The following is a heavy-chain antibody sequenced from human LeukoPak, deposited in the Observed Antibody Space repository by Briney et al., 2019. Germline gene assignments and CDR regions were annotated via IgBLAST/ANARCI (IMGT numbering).Heavy chain of an antibody. CDR1: GYTFTGYY. J-gene: IGHJ4*02. CDR2: INTNTGNP. CDR3: ARGALLLRSIEWSSEVFDY. Sequence: ASVKVSCKASGYTFTGYYIHWVRQAPGQGVEWMGWINTNTGNPTYAQGFTGRFVFSLDTSVSTAYLQISSLKAEDTAVYYCARGALLLRSIEWSSEVFDYWGQGTLVTVSS. V-gene: IGHV7-4-1*02. D-gene: IGHD3-3*01.